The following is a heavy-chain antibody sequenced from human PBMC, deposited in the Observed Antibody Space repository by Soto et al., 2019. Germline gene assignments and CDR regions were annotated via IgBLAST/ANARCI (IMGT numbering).Heavy chain of an antibody. V-gene: IGHV1-69*01. CDR2: IIPIFGTA. CDR3: ARGWGYDSNDYYYAY. J-gene: IGHJ4*02. Sequence: VQLVQSGAEVRKPGSSVKVSCKASGGTFSRHAISWVRQAPGQGLEWMGGIIPIFGTANHAQKFQGRVTIVADESTSAVYMELSSLRSEDTAMYYCARGWGYDSNDYYYAYWGQGTLVIVCS. CDR1: GGTFSRHA. D-gene: IGHD3-22*01.